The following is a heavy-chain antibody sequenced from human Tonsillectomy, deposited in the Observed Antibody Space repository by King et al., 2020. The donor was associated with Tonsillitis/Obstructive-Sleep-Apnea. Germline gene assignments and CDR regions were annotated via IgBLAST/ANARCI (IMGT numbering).Heavy chain of an antibody. CDR3: TSDGRSAYMDV. J-gene: IGHJ6*03. CDR2: IKSKTDGGTT. Sequence: VQLVESGGGLVKPGGSLRLSCAASGFTFSNAWMSWVRQAPGKGLEWVGRIKSKTDGGTTDYAAPVKGRFTISRDDSKNTLSLQMNSLKTEDTAVYYCTSDGRSAYMDVWGKGTTVTVSS. CDR1: GFTFSNAW. D-gene: IGHD6-6*01. V-gene: IGHV3-15*01.